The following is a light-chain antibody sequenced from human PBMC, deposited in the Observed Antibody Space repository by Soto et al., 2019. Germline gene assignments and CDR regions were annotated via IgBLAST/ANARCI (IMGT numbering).Light chain of an antibody. CDR1: QIVRNNY. Sequence: EILLTQSPGTLSLSPGERATLSCRASQIVRNNYVAWYQHKPGQAPSLLIYGASNRAFDIPDRFSGSGSGTDFTLTISRLEPDDFAVYFCHQYGTSKTFGQGTKVDMK. CDR3: HQYGTSKT. J-gene: IGKJ1*01. CDR2: GAS. V-gene: IGKV3-20*01.